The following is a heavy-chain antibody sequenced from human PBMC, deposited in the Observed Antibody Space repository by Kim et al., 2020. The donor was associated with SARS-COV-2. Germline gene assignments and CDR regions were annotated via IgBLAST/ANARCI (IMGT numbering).Heavy chain of an antibody. D-gene: IGHD5-12*01. V-gene: IGHV3-23*01. CDR3: AKLHNIVATIYYYYGMDV. J-gene: IGHJ6*02. Sequence: KGRFTISRDNSKNTLYLQMNSLRAEDTAVYYCAKLHNIVATIYYYYGMDVWGQGTTVTVSS.